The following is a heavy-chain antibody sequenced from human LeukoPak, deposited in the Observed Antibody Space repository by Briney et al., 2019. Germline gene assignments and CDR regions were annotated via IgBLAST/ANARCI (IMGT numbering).Heavy chain of an antibody. CDR3: ARDLLNGNWFDP. J-gene: IGHJ5*02. V-gene: IGHV4-61*02. CDR1: GGSISSGSYY. CDR2: IYTSGST. D-gene: IGHD2-21*01. Sequence: SQTLSLTCTVSGGSISSGSYYWSWIRQPAGKGLEWIGRIYTSGSTNYSPSLKSRVTISVDTSKNQFSLKLSSVTAADTAVYYCARDLLNGNWFDPWGQGTLVTVSS.